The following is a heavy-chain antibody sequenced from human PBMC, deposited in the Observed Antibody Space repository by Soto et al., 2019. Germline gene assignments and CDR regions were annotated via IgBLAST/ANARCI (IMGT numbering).Heavy chain of an antibody. J-gene: IGHJ4*02. CDR1: GFSLSTSGVG. CDR3: ERKGPEEWPLDY. Sequence: QITLKESGPTLVKPTQTLTLTWTFSGFSLSTSGVGVGWIRQPPGEALEWLPFIYWDDAKEYSPSLMNRLTLTKDISKNQVVLTMTNMGPMDTGTYYCERKGPEEWPLDYWGQGTLVTVSS. CDR2: IYWDDAK. D-gene: IGHD3-3*01. V-gene: IGHV2-5*02.